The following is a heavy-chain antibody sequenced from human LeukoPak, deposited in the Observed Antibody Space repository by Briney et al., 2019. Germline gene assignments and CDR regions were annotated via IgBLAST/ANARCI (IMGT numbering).Heavy chain of an antibody. J-gene: IGHJ3*01. CDR2: IDPSDSYT. CDR3: AKRNDWKYSLQN. D-gene: IGHD1-1*01. V-gene: IGHV5-10-1*01. CDR1: GYSFTGYW. Sequence: GESLQISCKGSGYSFTGYWINWVRQMPGNGLEWMGMIDPSDSYTSYSPSFQGHVTISADKSISTDYLQWIILNASDTAMYDYAKRNDWKYSLQNWGQGTMVTVSS.